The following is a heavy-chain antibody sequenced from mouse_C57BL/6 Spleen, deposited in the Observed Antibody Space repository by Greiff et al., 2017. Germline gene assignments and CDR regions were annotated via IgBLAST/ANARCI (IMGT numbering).Heavy chain of an antibody. CDR1: GFTFTDYY. CDR2: IRNKANGYTT. J-gene: IGHJ2*01. V-gene: IGHV7-3*01. Sequence: EVKLVESGGGLVQPGGSLSLSCAASGFTFTDYYMSWVRQPPGKALEWLGFIRNKANGYTTEYSASVKDRFTISRDNSQSIRYLQMKALRAEDSATEFCARSTIELRSHFDDWGQGTTLTVSS. D-gene: IGHD1-1*01. CDR3: ARSTIELRSHFDD.